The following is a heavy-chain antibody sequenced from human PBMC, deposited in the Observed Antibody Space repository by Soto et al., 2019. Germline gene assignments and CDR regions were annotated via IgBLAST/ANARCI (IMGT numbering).Heavy chain of an antibody. D-gene: IGHD3-3*01. CDR3: AGHLSDSLKGYPYYYCMDV. CDR2: MYYSAMT. J-gene: IGHJ6*03. Sequence: QVQLQESGPGLVKPSETLSLTCSVPGGSIRSHNWSWIRQPPGKGLEWIGCMYYSAMTEYNPSLKSRVTISADTSNTKVSLRLTSVTAADTAVYYWAGHLSDSLKGYPYYYCMDVWGKGTAVTVSS. V-gene: IGHV4-59*08. CDR1: GGSIRSHN.